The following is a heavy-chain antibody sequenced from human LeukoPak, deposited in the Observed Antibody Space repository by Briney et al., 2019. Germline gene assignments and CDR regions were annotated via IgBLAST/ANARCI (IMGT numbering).Heavy chain of an antibody. CDR2: ISYDGSNK. Sequence: GGSLRLSCAASGFTFSSYAMHWVRQAPGKGLGWVAVISYDGSNKYYADSVKGRFTISRDNSKNTLYLQMNSLRAEDTAVYYCAREGNYYAKSPPARYYYGMDVWGQGTTVTVSS. J-gene: IGHJ6*02. CDR1: GFTFSSYA. D-gene: IGHD3-10*01. V-gene: IGHV3-30-3*01. CDR3: AREGNYYAKSPPARYYYGMDV.